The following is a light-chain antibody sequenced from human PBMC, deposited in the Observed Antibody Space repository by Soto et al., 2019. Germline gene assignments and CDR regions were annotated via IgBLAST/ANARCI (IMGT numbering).Light chain of an antibody. V-gene: IGKV3-20*01. CDR3: QQYDSSWT. CDR2: GVS. Sequence: PGERATLSCRASQSVPSNFLAWYQQKPGQAPILVIYGVSRRATGIPDRFSGSGSGTDFTLTISRLEPEDFAVYYCQQYDSSWTFGQGTKVEIK. J-gene: IGKJ1*01. CDR1: QSVPSNF.